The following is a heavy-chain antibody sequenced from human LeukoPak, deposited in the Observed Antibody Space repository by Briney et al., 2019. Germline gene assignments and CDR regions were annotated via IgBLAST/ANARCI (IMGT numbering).Heavy chain of an antibody. J-gene: IGHJ4*02. V-gene: IGHV1-2*06. Sequence: ASVKVSCRASGYTFTDYHMYWVRQAPGQGLEWMGRINPNSGGTNYAQKFQGRVTMTRDTSISTAYMEMSRLRSDDTAVYYCARVYDYGDYVGYWGQGTLVTVSS. D-gene: IGHD4-17*01. CDR3: ARVYDYGDYVGY. CDR2: INPNSGGT. CDR1: GYTFTDYH.